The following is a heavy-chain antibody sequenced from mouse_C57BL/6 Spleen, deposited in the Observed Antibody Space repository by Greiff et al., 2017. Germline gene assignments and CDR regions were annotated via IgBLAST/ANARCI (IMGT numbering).Heavy chain of an antibody. Sequence: QVQLQQSGAELVRPGASVTLSCKASGYTFTDYEMHWVKQRPVHGLEWIGAIDPDTGGTAYNQKFKGKAILTADKSSSTAYMELRSLTSADSAVYYCRRTYYGRSFDDWGTGTTLTVSS. J-gene: IGHJ2*01. CDR2: IDPDTGGT. CDR1: GYTFTDYE. D-gene: IGHD2-10*01. CDR3: RRTYYGRSFDD. V-gene: IGHV1-15*01.